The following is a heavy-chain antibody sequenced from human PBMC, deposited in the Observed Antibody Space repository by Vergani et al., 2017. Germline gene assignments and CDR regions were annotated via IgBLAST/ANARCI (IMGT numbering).Heavy chain of an antibody. Sequence: QVQLVQAGAEVKKPGSSVKVSCKASGGTFSSYAISWVRQAPGQGLEWMGRIIPIFGTANYAQKVQGRVTITADESTSTAYMELSILRSEDTAVYYCAREHDYGDYYAFDIWGQGTMVTVSS. CDR2: IIPIFGTA. V-gene: IGHV1-69*15. D-gene: IGHD4-17*01. CDR3: AREHDYGDYYAFDI. CDR1: GGTFSSYA. J-gene: IGHJ3*02.